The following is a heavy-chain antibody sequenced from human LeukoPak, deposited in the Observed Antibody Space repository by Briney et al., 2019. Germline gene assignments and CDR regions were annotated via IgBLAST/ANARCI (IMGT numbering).Heavy chain of an antibody. D-gene: IGHD2-15*01. J-gene: IGHJ5*02. CDR2: ISASADTI. CDR3: ATVAVAGTSGEGWFDP. V-gene: IGHV3-48*03. CDR1: GLTSRSHE. Sequence: GGSLRLSCEVSGLTSRSHEMNWVRQAPGKGLEWVSYISASADTIYYTDSVKGRFTISRDNAKNSLFLQMNSLKVEDTAVYYCATVAVAGTSGEGWFDPWGQGTLVTVSS.